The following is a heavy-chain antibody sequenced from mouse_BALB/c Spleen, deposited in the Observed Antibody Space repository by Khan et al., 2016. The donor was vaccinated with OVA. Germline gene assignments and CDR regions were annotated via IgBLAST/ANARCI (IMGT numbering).Heavy chain of an antibody. V-gene: IGHV9-3-1*01. Sequence: QIQLVQSGPELKKPGETVKISCKASGYTFTNYGMDWVKQAPGKGLMWVGWINTYTGEPTYADDFKGRFAFSLETSASPAYLQINNLKNEYSATYFCARPPYFSYVMVYWGQGTSVTVSS. CDR2: INTYTGEP. J-gene: IGHJ4*01. CDR1: GYTFTNYG. CDR3: ARPPYFSYVMVY. D-gene: IGHD2-10*01.